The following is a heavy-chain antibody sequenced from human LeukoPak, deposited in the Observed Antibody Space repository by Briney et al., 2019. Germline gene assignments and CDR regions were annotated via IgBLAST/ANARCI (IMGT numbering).Heavy chain of an antibody. CDR1: GGSISSGSYY. D-gene: IGHD6-19*01. CDR2: IYTSGST. CDR3: ARMGPTVARVYYYYYYMDV. Sequence: SETLSLTCTVSGGSISSGSYYWSWIRQPAGKGLEWIGRIYTSGSTNYNPSLKSRVTISVDTSKNQFSLKLSSVTAADTAVYYCARMGPTVARVYYYYYYMDVWGKGTTVTVSS. J-gene: IGHJ6*03. V-gene: IGHV4-61*02.